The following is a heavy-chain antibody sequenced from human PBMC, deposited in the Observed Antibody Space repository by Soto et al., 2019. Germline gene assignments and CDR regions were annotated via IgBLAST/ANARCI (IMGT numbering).Heavy chain of an antibody. Sequence: SETLSLTCTVTGDSINNRSYYWGWIRQPPGKGLEWIGSIYYSGSTYNNPSLKSRVSMSVDTSKNQFSLKLRSVTAADTALYYCARQRTSVVTQAYFDSWGQGSLVTVSA. CDR2: IYYSGST. V-gene: IGHV4-39*01. J-gene: IGHJ4*02. CDR3: ARQRTSVVTQAYFDS. D-gene: IGHD2-21*02. CDR1: GDSINNRSYY.